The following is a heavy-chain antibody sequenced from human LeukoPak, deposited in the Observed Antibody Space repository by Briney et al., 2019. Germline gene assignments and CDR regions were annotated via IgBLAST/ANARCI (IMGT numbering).Heavy chain of an antibody. Sequence: SETLSLTCTVSGGSISSRSYYWGWIRQPPRKGLEWIGSMYYSGSTNYSPSLKSRVTISVDTSKNQFSLKLSSVTAADTAVYYCARGDSYVQIDYWGQGTLVTVSS. CDR3: ARGDSYVQIDY. V-gene: IGHV4-39*01. D-gene: IGHD2-21*02. CDR1: GGSISSRSYY. J-gene: IGHJ4*02. CDR2: MYYSGST.